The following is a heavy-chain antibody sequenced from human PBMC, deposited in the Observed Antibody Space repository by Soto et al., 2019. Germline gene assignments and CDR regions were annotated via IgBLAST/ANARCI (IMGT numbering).Heavy chain of an antibody. CDR2: ISGSSTYT. D-gene: IGHD2-21*01. CDR3: AKFRTPYYFYVLDV. Sequence: GGSLRLSCAASGFTFSDSYMNWIRQVPGKGLEWVAYISGSSTYTKHADSVKGRFTISRDNAKNSLYLQMNSLRAEDTAVYYCAKFRTPYYFYVLDVWGQGTTVTVSS. CDR1: GFTFSDSY. J-gene: IGHJ6*02. V-gene: IGHV3-11*06.